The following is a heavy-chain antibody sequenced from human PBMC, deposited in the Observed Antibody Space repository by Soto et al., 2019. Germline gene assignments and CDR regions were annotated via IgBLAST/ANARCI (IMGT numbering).Heavy chain of an antibody. Sequence: LRLSFAASGFAFNSYAISWVRQAPGKGLEWVSGISDSGSSTYYEDSVKGRFTISRDNSKSTLYLQMNSLRVEDTAIYYCAKETRIMIFGALIPQDDYYYGMDVWGRGTTVTVSS. CDR3: AKETRIMIFGALIPQDDYYYGMDV. J-gene: IGHJ6*02. CDR2: ISDSGSST. D-gene: IGHD3-3*01. V-gene: IGHV3-23*01. CDR1: GFAFNSYA.